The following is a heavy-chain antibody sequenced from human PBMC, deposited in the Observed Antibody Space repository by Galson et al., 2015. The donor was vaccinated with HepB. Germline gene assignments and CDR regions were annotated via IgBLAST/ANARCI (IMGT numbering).Heavy chain of an antibody. J-gene: IGHJ4*02. D-gene: IGHD2-2*01. CDR2: ISYDGSNK. CDR3: AKDGYIVVVPAANPEVDY. Sequence: SLRLSCAASGFTFSSYGMHWVRQAPGKGLEWVAVISYDGSNKYYADSVKGRFTISRDNSRNTLYLQMNSLRAEDTAVYYCAKDGYIVVVPAANPEVDYWGQGTLVTVSS. V-gene: IGHV3-30*18. CDR1: GFTFSSYG.